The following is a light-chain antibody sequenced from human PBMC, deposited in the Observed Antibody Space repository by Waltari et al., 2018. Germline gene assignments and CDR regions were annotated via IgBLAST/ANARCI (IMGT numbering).Light chain of an antibody. V-gene: IGLV1-36*01. CDR2: YDD. CDR3: AAWDDSLHGWV. CDR1: SSNIGKNT. J-gene: IGLJ3*02. Sequence: QSVLTQPPSVSEAPRQRVTISCSGSSSNIGKNTVDWYQQLPGKAPRLLIYYDDLVSTGVSDRFPGSKSGTSASLAISGLQSDDEGDYYCAAWDDSLHGWVFGGGTKLTVL.